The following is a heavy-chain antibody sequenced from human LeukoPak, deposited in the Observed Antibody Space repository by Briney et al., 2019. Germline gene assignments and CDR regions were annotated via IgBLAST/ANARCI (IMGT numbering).Heavy chain of an antibody. J-gene: IGHJ3*02. CDR2: ISSNGGST. V-gene: IGHV3-64D*09. CDR3: VKGVDTAMYDAFDI. CDR1: GFTFSNYV. D-gene: IGHD5-18*01. Sequence: GGSLRLSCSGSGFTFSNYVMHWVRQAPGKGLEYVSTISSNGGSTYYADSVKGRFTISRDNSKNTLHLQMSSLRAEDTAVYYCVKGVDTAMYDAFDIWGQGTMVTVSS.